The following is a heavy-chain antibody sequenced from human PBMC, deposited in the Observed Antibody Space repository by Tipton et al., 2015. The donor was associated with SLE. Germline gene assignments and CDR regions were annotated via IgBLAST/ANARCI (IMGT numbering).Heavy chain of an antibody. Sequence: TLSLTCTVSGDSISIYYWSWIRQPPGKGLEWIGYIYFSGSTKYNPSLKSRVTISEDTSKNHFSLKLISVTAADTAVYYCAREFLNPVTTVHYYFDLWGRGTLVTVSS. CDR1: GDSISIYY. D-gene: IGHD4-11*01. J-gene: IGHJ2*01. V-gene: IGHV4-59*12. CDR2: IYFSGST. CDR3: AREFLNPVTTVHYYFDL.